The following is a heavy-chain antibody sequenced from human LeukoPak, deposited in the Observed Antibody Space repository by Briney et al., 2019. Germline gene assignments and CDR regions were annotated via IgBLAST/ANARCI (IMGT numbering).Heavy chain of an antibody. CDR1: GYTFTSYG. J-gene: IGHJ4*02. Sequence: ASVKVSCKASGYTFTSYGISWVRQAPGQGLEWMGWISAYNGNTNYAQKLQGRVTMTTDTSTSTAYMEPRSLRSDDTAVYYCARAYGRSSTSWKFDYWGQGTLVTVSS. CDR2: ISAYNGNT. D-gene: IGHD2-2*01. V-gene: IGHV1-18*04. CDR3: ARAYGRSSTSWKFDY.